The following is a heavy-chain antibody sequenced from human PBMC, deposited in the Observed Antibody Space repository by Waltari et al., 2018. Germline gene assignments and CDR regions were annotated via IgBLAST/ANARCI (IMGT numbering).Heavy chain of an antibody. CDR1: GFIFISHW. D-gene: IGHD4-17*01. CDR2: ISFDGKKI. J-gene: IGHJ3*01. CDR3: AKDGDYSLTEYDAFDV. Sequence: VQLLESGGGVVQPGGSLGLSCAASGFIFISHWMHWVRQIPGKGLEWVGFISFDGKKIFDADSVRGRFSISRDNSDNMVFLQMNSLRPEDSGVYYCAKDGDYSLTEYDAFDVWGQGTVVTVSP. V-gene: IGHV3-30*02.